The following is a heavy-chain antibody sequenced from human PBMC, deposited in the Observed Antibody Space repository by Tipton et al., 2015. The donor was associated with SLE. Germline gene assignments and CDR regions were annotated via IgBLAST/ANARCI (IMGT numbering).Heavy chain of an antibody. CDR2: IYTSGST. V-gene: IGHV4-59*01. J-gene: IGHJ3*02. D-gene: IGHD3-16*01. CDR3: ARGLGLGGPGAFDI. Sequence: TLSLTCTVSGGSISSYYWSWIRQPPGKGLEWIGYIYTSGSTNYNPSLKSRVTISVDTSKNQFSLKLSSVTAADTAVYYCARGLGLGGPGAFDIWGQGTMVTVSS. CDR1: GGSISSYY.